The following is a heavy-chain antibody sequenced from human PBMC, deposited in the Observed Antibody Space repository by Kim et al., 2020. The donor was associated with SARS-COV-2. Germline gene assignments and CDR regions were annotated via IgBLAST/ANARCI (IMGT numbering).Heavy chain of an antibody. V-gene: IGHV4-34*01. CDR2: INHSGST. Sequence: SETLSLTCAVYGGSFSGYYWSWIRQPPGKGLEWIGEINHSGSTNYNPSLKSRVTISVDTSKNQFSLKLSSVTAADTAVYYCARGSSANYFDYWGQGTLVTVSS. CDR3: ARGSSANYFDY. CDR1: GGSFSGYY. J-gene: IGHJ4*02.